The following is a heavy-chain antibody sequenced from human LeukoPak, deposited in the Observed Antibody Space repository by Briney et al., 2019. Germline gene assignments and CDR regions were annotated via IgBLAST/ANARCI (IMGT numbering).Heavy chain of an antibody. CDR2: INPNSGGT. CDR3: AKGYDSSGYQPDDALDI. J-gene: IGHJ3*02. D-gene: IGHD3-22*01. V-gene: IGHV1-2*02. Sequence: GASVKVSCKASGYTFTGYYMHWVRQAPGQGLEWMGWINPNSGGTNYAQKFQGRVTMTRDTSISTAYMELSRLRSDDTAVYYCAKGYDSSGYQPDDALDIWGQGTMVTVSS. CDR1: GYTFTGYY.